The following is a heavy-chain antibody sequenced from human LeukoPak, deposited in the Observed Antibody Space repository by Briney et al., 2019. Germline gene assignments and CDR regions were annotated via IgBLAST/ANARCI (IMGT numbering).Heavy chain of an antibody. CDR1: GGSISSSSHY. Sequence: SETLSLTCTVSGGSISSSSHYWGWIRQPPGKGLEWIGSIYYSGSTYYNPSLKSRVTISVDTSKNQFSLKLSSVTAADTAVYYCAREGGDTSGYYHDYWGQGTLVTVSS. CDR3: AREGGDTSGYYHDY. J-gene: IGHJ4*02. V-gene: IGHV4-39*07. CDR2: IYYSGST. D-gene: IGHD3-22*01.